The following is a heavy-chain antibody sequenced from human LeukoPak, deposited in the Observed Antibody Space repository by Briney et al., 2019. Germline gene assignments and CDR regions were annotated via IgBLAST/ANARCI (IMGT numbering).Heavy chain of an antibody. J-gene: IGHJ1*01. CDR3: ARDRGYSYGPLAD. CDR1: GFTFSSYG. Sequence: GRSLRLSCAASGFTFSSYGMHWVRQAPGKGLEWVAVIWYDGSNKYYADSVKGRFTISRDNSKNTLYLQMNSLRAEDTAVYYCARDRGYSYGPLADWGQGPWSPSPQ. V-gene: IGHV3-33*01. D-gene: IGHD5-18*01. CDR2: IWYDGSNK.